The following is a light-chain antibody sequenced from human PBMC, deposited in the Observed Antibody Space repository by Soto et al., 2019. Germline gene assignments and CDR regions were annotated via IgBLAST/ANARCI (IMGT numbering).Light chain of an antibody. Sequence: QSLLTQPPSVSGAPGQRVTISCTGSSANIGAGYDVHWYQQLPGTAPKLVIYSNYNRPSGVPDRFSGSKSGTSASLAITGLQAEDEADYYCQSYDSSLSGSGVFGGGTKVTVL. CDR1: SANIGAGYD. J-gene: IGLJ2*01. CDR3: QSYDSSLSGSGV. CDR2: SNY. V-gene: IGLV1-40*01.